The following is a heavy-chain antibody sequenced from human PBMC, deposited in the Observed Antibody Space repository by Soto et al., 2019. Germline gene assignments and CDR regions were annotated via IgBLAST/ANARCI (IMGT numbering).Heavy chain of an antibody. J-gene: IGHJ4*02. Sequence: SETLSLTCIVFGESISSSSYYWGWIRQPPGKGLEWIGSIYYSGRTYYNPSFKSRVTISIDTSKNQFSLKLSSVTATDTAVYYCARQRTTVVTQAYFEHWGQGALVTVSS. V-gene: IGHV4-39*01. D-gene: IGHD2-21*02. CDR1: GESISSSSYY. CDR2: IYYSGRT. CDR3: ARQRTTVVTQAYFEH.